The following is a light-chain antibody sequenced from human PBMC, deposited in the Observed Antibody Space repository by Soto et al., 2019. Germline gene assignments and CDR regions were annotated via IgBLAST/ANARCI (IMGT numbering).Light chain of an antibody. J-gene: IGKJ1*01. CDR3: QQYNQWPRT. CDR1: QSVSSN. V-gene: IGKV3-15*01. Sequence: EIVMTQSPATLSVSPGERATLSCRASQSVSSNLAWYQQKPGQAPRLLIYGASTRATGIPARFSGSGSGTEFTLTISSLQSEDFALYYCQQYNQWPRTFGQGTKVDIK. CDR2: GAS.